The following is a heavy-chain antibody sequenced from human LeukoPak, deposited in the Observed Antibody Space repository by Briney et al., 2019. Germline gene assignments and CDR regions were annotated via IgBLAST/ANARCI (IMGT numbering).Heavy chain of an antibody. Sequence: ASVTVSCKASGYTFTSYAMHWVRQAPGQRLEWMGWINAGNGNTKYSQKFQGRVTITRDTSASTAYMELSSLRSEDTAVYYCASNIAVAGTLLPFGYWGQGTLVTVSS. V-gene: IGHV1-3*01. CDR3: ASNIAVAGTLLPFGY. CDR2: INAGNGNT. D-gene: IGHD6-19*01. J-gene: IGHJ4*02. CDR1: GYTFTSYA.